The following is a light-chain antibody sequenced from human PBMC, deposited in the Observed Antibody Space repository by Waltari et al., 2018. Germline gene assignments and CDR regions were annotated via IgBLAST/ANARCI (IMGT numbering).Light chain of an antibody. CDR3: AAWDDSLSGPV. V-gene: IGLV1-47*01. J-gene: IGLJ2*01. CDR2: KNG. Sequence: QSVLTQPPSASGTPGQGVTISCSGSSSNIGSNYVCWYQQLPGTTPKLLLYKNGQRPSGVPDRFSGSKSGTSASLAVSGLRSEDEADYYCAAWDDSLSGPVFGGGTKLTVL. CDR1: SSNIGSNY.